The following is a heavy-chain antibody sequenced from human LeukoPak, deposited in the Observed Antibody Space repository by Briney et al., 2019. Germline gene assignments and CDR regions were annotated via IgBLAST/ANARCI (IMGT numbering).Heavy chain of an antibody. D-gene: IGHD1-1*01. V-gene: IGHV4-59*01. J-gene: IGHJ6*02. CDR1: GGSISSYY. CDR3: ARSTGVERRDYYYGMDV. Sequence: PSETLSLTCTVSGGSISSYYWSWIRQPPGKGLEWIGYIYYSGSTNYNPSLKSRVTISVDTSKDQFSLKLSSVTAADTAVYYCARSTGVERRDYYYGMDVWGQGTTVTVSS. CDR2: IYYSGST.